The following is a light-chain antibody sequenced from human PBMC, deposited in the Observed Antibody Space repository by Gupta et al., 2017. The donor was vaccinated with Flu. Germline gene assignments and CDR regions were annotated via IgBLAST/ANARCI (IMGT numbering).Light chain of an antibody. V-gene: IGKV3-20*01. CDR2: GAS. Sequence: TLLLSTGDSATPSCGASRRIRSSDLAWYQQRRGQAPRLLIFGASSRATGIPDRFSGSGSETXFTLTIXRLEPEDFAVYYCQHEHNSPFTFGXGTKVEIK. CDR3: QHEHNSPFT. J-gene: IGKJ2*01. CDR1: RRIRSSD.